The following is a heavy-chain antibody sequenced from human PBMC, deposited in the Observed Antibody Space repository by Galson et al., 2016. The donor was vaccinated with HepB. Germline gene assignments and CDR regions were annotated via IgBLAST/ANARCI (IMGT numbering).Heavy chain of an antibody. V-gene: IGHV3-33*01. D-gene: IGHD1-26*01. CDR3: ARGKYSKYDRALDY. Sequence: SLRLSCAASGFTFSTYGMHWVRQAPGKGLEWVAVIWHDGSKRYYADSVTGRFTISRDNSKNTLYLQMNSLRADDMAVYYCARGKYSKYDRALDYWGQGTLVTVSS. CDR2: IWHDGSKR. J-gene: IGHJ4*02. CDR1: GFTFSTYG.